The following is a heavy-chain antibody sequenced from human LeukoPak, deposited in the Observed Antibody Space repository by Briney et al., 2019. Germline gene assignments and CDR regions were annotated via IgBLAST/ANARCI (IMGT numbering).Heavy chain of an antibody. CDR2: INPSGGST. CDR1: GYTFTSYY. J-gene: IGHJ6*03. CDR3: ARGPSITMVRGGQWYYYMDV. D-gene: IGHD3-10*01. Sequence: VASVKVSCKASGYTFTSYYMHWVRQAPGQGLEWMGIINPSGGSTNYAQKFQGRVTMTGDTSTNTVYMELSSLRSEDTAVYYCARGPSITMVRGGQWYYYMDVWGKGTTVTISS. V-gene: IGHV1-46*01.